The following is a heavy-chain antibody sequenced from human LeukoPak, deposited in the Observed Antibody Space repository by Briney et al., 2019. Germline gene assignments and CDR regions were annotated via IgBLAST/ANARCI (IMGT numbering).Heavy chain of an antibody. V-gene: IGHV1-18*01. CDR3: ARSGFSFGYHYFDL. J-gene: IGHJ4*02. Sequence: ASVKVSCKASGYTFTNYVFHWVRQAPGQGPEWMGWIRVSDGDTKYAQKFQGRVTLTRDTSANTAYMDLWSLRSDDTAVYFCARSGFSFGYHYFDLWGQGTLVTVSS. CDR2: IRVSDGDT. D-gene: IGHD5-18*01. CDR1: GYTFTNYV.